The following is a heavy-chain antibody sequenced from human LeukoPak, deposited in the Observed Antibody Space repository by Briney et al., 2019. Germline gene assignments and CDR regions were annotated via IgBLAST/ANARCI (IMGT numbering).Heavy chain of an antibody. Sequence: VASVKVSCKASGGTFSSYAISWVRQAPGQGLEWMGRVIPIFGIANYAQKLQGRVTITADKSTSTAYMELSSLRSEDTAVYYCARVGAGYSSSWGVGSYFDYWGQGTLVTVSS. CDR3: ARVGAGYSSSWGVGSYFDY. V-gene: IGHV1-69*04. J-gene: IGHJ4*02. CDR2: VIPIFGIA. CDR1: GGTFSSYA. D-gene: IGHD6-13*01.